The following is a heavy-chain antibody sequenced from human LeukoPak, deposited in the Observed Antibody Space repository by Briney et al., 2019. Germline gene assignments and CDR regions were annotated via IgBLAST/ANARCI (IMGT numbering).Heavy chain of an antibody. Sequence: SETLSLTCTVSGGSISSGGYYWSWIRQHPGKGLEWIGYIYYSGSTYYNPSLKSRVTISVDTSKNQFSLKLSSVTAADTAVYYCARRRPYSSSFNYYYYYGMDVWGQGTTVTVSS. V-gene: IGHV4-31*03. CDR3: ARRRPYSSSFNYYYYYGMDV. J-gene: IGHJ6*02. CDR2: IYYSGST. D-gene: IGHD6-6*01. CDR1: GGSISSGGYY.